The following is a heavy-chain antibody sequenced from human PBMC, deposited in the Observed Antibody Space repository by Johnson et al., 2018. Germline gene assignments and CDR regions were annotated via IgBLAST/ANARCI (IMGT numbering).Heavy chain of an antibody. CDR1: GLTFSNYA. CDR3: AKDREYDSSTYYSEYFQH. CDR2: NSGSGDVI. D-gene: IGHD3-22*01. Sequence: VQLVQSGGGMVQPGGSLRLSCAASGLTFSNYAMTWVRQAPGKGLEWVYGNSGSGDVIYYADSVKGRFTISRDNSKNTLYLQMNSLRAEDTAVYYCAKDREYDSSTYYSEYFQHWGQGTLVTVSS. V-gene: IGHV3-23*04. J-gene: IGHJ1*01.